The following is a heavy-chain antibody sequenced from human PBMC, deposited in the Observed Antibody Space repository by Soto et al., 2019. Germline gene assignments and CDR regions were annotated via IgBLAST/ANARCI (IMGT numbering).Heavy chain of an antibody. D-gene: IGHD2-21*01. CDR2: IYSGGNA. J-gene: IGHJ5*02. CDR1: GFAFSSSY. CDR3: ARGRGEFDA. Sequence: GGSLRLSCAASGFAFSSSYMSWVRQAPGKGLEWLSVIYSGGNADYANSVKGQFTISRDNSKSTLYLQMNSLRAEDTAVYFCARGRGEFDAWGQGTPVTVSS. V-gene: IGHV3-53*01.